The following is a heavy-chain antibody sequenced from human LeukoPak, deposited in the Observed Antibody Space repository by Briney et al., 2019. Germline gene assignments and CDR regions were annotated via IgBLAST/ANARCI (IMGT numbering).Heavy chain of an antibody. J-gene: IGHJ3*02. CDR1: GGTFTSYA. CDR3: ARDYYDSSGYYGDRSGGAFDI. V-gene: IGHV1-69*13. Sequence: GASVRVSCTASGGTFTSYAISWVRQAPGQGREWMGGIIPIFGTANYAQKFQGRVKITADASTSTAYMELSSLRSGDTAVYYCARDYYDSSGYYGDRSGGAFDIWGQGTMVTVSS. D-gene: IGHD3-22*01. CDR2: IIPIFGTA.